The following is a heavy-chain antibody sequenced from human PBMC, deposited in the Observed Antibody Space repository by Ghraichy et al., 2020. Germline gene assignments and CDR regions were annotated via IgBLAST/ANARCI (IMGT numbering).Heavy chain of an antibody. CDR3: VRDLSGSDYDFDY. CDR2: ISGSTNYI. Sequence: GESLRLSCAASGFTFSAYTMNWVRQAPGKGLEWVSSISGSTNYIYYADSLKGRFTISRDNAENSLYLHMNSLRAEDTAVYYCVRDLSGSDYDFDYWGQGTLVTVSS. D-gene: IGHD1-26*01. CDR1: GFTFSAYT. J-gene: IGHJ4*02. V-gene: IGHV3-21*01.